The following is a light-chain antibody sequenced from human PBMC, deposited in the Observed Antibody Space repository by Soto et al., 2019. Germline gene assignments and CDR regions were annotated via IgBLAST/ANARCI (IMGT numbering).Light chain of an antibody. V-gene: IGKV3-15*01. J-gene: IGKJ1*01. CDR3: QQYNNWPRT. Sequence: EIVMTQSPATLSVSPGERANLSCRASQSVSSNLAWYQQKHGQAPRLLIHGASTRATGIPARFSGSGSGTEFTLTISSLQYEDFAVYYCQQYNNWPRTFGQGTKVDIK. CDR2: GAS. CDR1: QSVSSN.